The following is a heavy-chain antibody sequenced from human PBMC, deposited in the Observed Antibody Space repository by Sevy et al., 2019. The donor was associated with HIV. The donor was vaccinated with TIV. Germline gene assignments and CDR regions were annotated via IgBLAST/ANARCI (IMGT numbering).Heavy chain of an antibody. J-gene: IGHJ4*02. CDR1: GGTFSSYA. Sequence: SVKVSCKASGGTFSSYAISWVRQAPGQGLEWMGGIIPIFGTANYAQKFQGRVTITADESTSTAYMELSSLRSEDTAVYYCARAPGAYCSGGSCYAPPDYWGQGTLVTVSS. CDR3: ARAPGAYCSGGSCYAPPDY. CDR2: IIPIFGTA. D-gene: IGHD2-15*01. V-gene: IGHV1-69*13.